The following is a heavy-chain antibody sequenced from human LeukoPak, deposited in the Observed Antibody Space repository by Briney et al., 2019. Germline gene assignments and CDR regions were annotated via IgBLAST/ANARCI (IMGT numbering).Heavy chain of an antibody. V-gene: IGHV3-30*02. Sequence: GGSLRLSCAASGFTFSSYGIHWVRQAPGKGLEWVAFIRYDGGNQYYADSVKGRFTISRDNSKNTLYVQMNSLRVEDTAVYYCARGGRPSAPGGYQFDYWGQGTLVTVSS. D-gene: IGHD2-2*01. J-gene: IGHJ4*02. CDR2: IRYDGGNQ. CDR3: ARGGRPSAPGGYQFDY. CDR1: GFTFSSYG.